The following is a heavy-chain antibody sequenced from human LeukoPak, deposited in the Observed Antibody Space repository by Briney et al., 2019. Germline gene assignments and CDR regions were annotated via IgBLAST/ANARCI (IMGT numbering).Heavy chain of an antibody. V-gene: IGHV4-38-2*02. CDR1: GYSISRNYY. D-gene: IGHD6-25*01. CDR2: ISHSGSS. Sequence: SETLSLTCTVSGYSISRNYYWGWIRQPPGKGLQWIGSISHSGSSFYNPSLKSRVTVSLDTSKNQFSLKLSSVTAADTAAYYCVRRRNYYYMDVWGRGTTVTVSS. J-gene: IGHJ6*03. CDR3: VRRRNYYYMDV.